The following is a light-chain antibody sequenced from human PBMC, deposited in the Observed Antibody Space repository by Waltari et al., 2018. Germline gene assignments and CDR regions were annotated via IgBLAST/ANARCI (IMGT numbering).Light chain of an antibody. CDR1: SSNIGANYD. V-gene: IGLV1-40*01. CDR3: QTYDSNLSGVV. Sequence: QSVLTQPPSVSGAPGQRVIISCTGSSSNIGANYDVHWYQQLPRTAPTLLIHGNSNRPSGVPDRFSGSKSGTSASLAITGLQAEDEADYYCQTYDSNLSGVVFGGGTKLTVL. J-gene: IGLJ3*02. CDR2: GNS.